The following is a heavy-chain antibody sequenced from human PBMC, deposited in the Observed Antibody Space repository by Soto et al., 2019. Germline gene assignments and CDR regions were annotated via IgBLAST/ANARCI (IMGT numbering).Heavy chain of an antibody. CDR3: AKDGGSGNFHGMEY. Sequence: QVQLVESGGGVVQPGRSLRLSCAASGFTFSSYGMHWVRQAPGKGLEWVAVIWYDGSNRYYVDSVKGRFIISRDNSKNTVYVQMNSLRADDTAVYYCAKDGGSGNFHGMEYWGQGTLVTVSS. CDR2: IWYDGSNR. D-gene: IGHD1-26*01. V-gene: IGHV3-33*06. CDR1: GFTFSSYG. J-gene: IGHJ4*02.